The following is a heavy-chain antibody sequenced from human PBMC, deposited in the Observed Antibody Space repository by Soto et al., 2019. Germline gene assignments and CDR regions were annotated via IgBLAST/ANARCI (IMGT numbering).Heavy chain of an antibody. CDR1: GFTSFSFA. CDR2: INGGVDGT. V-gene: IGHV1-3*01. J-gene: IGHJ4*02. D-gene: IGHD3-10*01. Sequence: QVQLIQSGPVMMQPGASVKVSCKASGFTSFSFAFHWVRQAPGQGPEWLGWINGGVDGTIYAQKFQGRVTITRDKSANIVFLEVNTLTSDDTAVYYCAREIKGVTSFDYWGPGTLVTVSS. CDR3: AREIKGVTSFDY.